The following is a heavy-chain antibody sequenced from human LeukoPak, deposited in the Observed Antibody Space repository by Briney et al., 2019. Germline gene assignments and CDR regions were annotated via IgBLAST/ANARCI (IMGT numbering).Heavy chain of an antibody. CDR1: GFTFSTYC. V-gene: IGHV3-74*01. CDR2: ICPDGTVT. CDR3: VRDFRSADY. Sequence: GGSLRLSCAASGFTFSTYCMHWVRQAPGKGPMWVSRICPDGTVTNYADSVKARFIISRDNARNTVYLQMNSLRVEDTAVYYCVRDFRSADYWGQGTLVTISS. J-gene: IGHJ4*02.